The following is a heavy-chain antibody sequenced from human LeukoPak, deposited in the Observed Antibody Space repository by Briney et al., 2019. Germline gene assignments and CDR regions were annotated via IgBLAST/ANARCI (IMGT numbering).Heavy chain of an antibody. CDR2: IIPIFGTA. CDR3: ARDSSSLRSAYNWFDP. J-gene: IGHJ5*02. V-gene: IGHV1-69*13. D-gene: IGHD6-6*01. Sequence: ASVKVSCKASGGTFSSYAISRVRQAPGQGLEWMGGIIPIFGTANYAQKFQGRVTITADESTSTAYMELSSLRSEDTAVYYCARDSSSLRSAYNWFDPWGQGTLVTVSS. CDR1: GGTFSSYA.